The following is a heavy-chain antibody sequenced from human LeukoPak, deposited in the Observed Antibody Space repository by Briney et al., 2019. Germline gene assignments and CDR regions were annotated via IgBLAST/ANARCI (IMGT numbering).Heavy chain of an antibody. Sequence: PSQTLSLTCAVSGGSISSGGYSWSWIRQPPGKGLEWIGYIYHSGSTYYNPSLKSRVTISVDRSKNQFSLRLSSVTAADTAVYYCARFRHYDILTGYREYYYYGMDVWGQGTTVTVSS. D-gene: IGHD3-9*01. J-gene: IGHJ6*02. V-gene: IGHV4-30-2*01. CDR1: GGSISSGGYS. CDR3: ARFRHYDILTGYREYYYYGMDV. CDR2: IYHSGST.